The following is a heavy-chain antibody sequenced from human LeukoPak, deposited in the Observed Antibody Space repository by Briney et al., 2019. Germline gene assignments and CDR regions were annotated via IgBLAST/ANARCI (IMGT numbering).Heavy chain of an antibody. Sequence: ASVKVSCKASGYTFTGYYMHWVRQAPGQGLEWMGIINPSGGSTSYAQKFQGRVTMTRDTSTSTVYMELSSLRSEDTAVYYCARDRGEEIFGVVIDKYYFDYWGQGTLVTVSS. CDR1: GYTFTGYY. V-gene: IGHV1-46*01. CDR2: INPSGGST. J-gene: IGHJ4*02. D-gene: IGHD3-3*01. CDR3: ARDRGEEIFGVVIDKYYFDY.